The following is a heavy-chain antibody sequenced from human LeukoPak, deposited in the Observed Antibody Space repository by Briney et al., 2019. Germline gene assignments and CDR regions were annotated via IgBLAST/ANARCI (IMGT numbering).Heavy chain of an antibody. CDR2: IYHSGST. CDR3: VRVTITIFGVVRSQYNWFDP. Sequence: SETLSLTCTVSGYSISSGYYWGWIRQPPGKGLEWIGSIYHSGSTYYNPSLKSRVTISVDTSKNQFSLKLSSVTAADTAVYYCVRVTITIFGVVRSQYNWFDPWGQGTLVTVSS. CDR1: GYSISSGYY. V-gene: IGHV4-38-2*02. D-gene: IGHD3-3*01. J-gene: IGHJ5*02.